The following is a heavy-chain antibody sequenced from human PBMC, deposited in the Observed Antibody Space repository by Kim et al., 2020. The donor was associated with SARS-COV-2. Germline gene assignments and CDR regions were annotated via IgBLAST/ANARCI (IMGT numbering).Heavy chain of an antibody. J-gene: IGHJ2*01. CDR1: GFTFSSYD. Sequence: GGSLRLSCAASGFTFSSYDMHWVRQGTEKGLEWVSSIGTKADTYYPDSVKDRFTISRENAKDSFYLQMNSLRAEDTAVYYCARGPIEEGIMATKGYFDLWGRGTVVTVSS. V-gene: IGHV3-13*04. CDR2: IGTKADT. CDR3: ARGPIEEGIMATKGYFDL. D-gene: IGHD1-26*01.